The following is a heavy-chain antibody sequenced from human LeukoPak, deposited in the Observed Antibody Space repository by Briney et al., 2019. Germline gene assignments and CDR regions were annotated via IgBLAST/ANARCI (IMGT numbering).Heavy chain of an antibody. CDR1: GFTFSSYE. Sequence: GGSLRLSCAASGFTFSSYEMNWVRQAPGKGLEWVSYISSSGSTIYYADSVKGRFTISRDNAKNSLYLQMNSLRAEDTAVYYCARDGATRDHDFDYWGQGTLVTVSS. CDR3: ARDGATRDHDFDY. J-gene: IGHJ4*02. CDR2: ISSSGSTI. V-gene: IGHV3-48*03. D-gene: IGHD1-26*01.